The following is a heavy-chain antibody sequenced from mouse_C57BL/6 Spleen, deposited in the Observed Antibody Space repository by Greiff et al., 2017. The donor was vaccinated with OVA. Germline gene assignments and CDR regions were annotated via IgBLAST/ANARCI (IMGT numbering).Heavy chain of an antibody. CDR3: ARHGSSYLGYYFDY. CDR2: INPNNGGT. V-gene: IGHV1-18*01. J-gene: IGHJ2*01. CDR1: GYTFTDYN. Sequence: VQLQQSGPELVKPGASVKIPCQASGYTFTDYNMDWVKQSHGKSLEWIGDINPNNGGTIYNQKFKGKATLTVDKSSSTAYMELRSLTSEDTAVYYCARHGSSYLGYYFDYWGQGTTLTVSS. D-gene: IGHD1-1*01.